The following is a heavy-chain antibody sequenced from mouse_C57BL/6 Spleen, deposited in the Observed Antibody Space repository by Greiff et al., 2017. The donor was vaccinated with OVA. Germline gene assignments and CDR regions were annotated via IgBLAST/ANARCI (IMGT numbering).Heavy chain of an antibody. J-gene: IGHJ4*01. CDR2: IYPGSGST. D-gene: IGHD4-1*01. CDR3: ARKTGTRAMDY. Sequence: QVQLKQPGAELVKPGASVKMSCKASGYTFTSYWITWVKQRPGQGLEWIGDIYPGSGSTNYNEKFKSKATLTVDTSSSTAYMQLSSLTSEDSAVYYCARKTGTRAMDYWGQGTSVTVSS. V-gene: IGHV1-55*01. CDR1: GYTFTSYW.